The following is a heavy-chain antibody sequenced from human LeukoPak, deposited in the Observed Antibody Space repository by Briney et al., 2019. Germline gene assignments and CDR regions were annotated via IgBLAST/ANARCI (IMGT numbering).Heavy chain of an antibody. V-gene: IGHV1-46*01. D-gene: IGHD1-26*01. CDR3: ARNRGSYLVPY. Sequence: GASVKVSCKASGYTFTSYYMHWVRQAPGQGLEWMGIINPSGGSTSYAQKFQGRVTFTRDTSASIVYMDLSSLRSEDTALYYCARNRGSYLVPYWGQGTLVTVSS. CDR2: INPSGGST. CDR1: GYTFTSYY. J-gene: IGHJ4*02.